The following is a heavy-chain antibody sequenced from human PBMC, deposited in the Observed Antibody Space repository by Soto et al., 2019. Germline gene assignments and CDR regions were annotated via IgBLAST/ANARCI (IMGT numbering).Heavy chain of an antibody. CDR2: IWYDGSNE. J-gene: IGHJ4*02. D-gene: IGHD3-10*01. Sequence: GGSLRLSCAASGFTFSSYVMHWVRQAPGKGLEWVAVIWYDGSNENYAGSVKGRFTISRDNSKNTLYLQINSLRGEDSAVYYCARESGSYRLDYWGQGTLVTVSS. CDR3: ARESGSYRLDY. V-gene: IGHV3-33*01. CDR1: GFTFSSYV.